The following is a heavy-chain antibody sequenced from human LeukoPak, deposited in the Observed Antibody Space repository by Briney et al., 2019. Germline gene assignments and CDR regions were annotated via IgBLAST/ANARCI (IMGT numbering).Heavy chain of an antibody. CDR3: ARDGVAENGYRFFDY. CDR2: IYYSGST. CDR1: GGSISSYY. Sequence: SETLSLTCTVSGGSISSYYWSWIRQPPGKGLEWIGYIYYSGSTNYNPSLKSRVTISVDTSKNQFSLNLTSVTAADTAVYYCARDGVAENGYRFFDYWGQGTLVTVSS. D-gene: IGHD5-24*01. V-gene: IGHV4-59*12. J-gene: IGHJ4*02.